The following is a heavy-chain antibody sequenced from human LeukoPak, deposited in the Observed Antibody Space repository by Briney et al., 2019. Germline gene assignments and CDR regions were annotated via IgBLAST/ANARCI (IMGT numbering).Heavy chain of an antibody. D-gene: IGHD3-22*01. Sequence: SQTLSLTCTVSGGSISSGGYYWRWFRQHPGKGLEWIGYMYYSGSTYYNPSLKSRVTISVDTSKNQFSLKLSSVTAADTAVYYCASSPGYDSSGTYGWGQGTLVTVSS. J-gene: IGHJ4*02. CDR1: GGSISSGGYY. V-gene: IGHV4-31*03. CDR2: MYYSGST. CDR3: ASSPGYDSSGTYG.